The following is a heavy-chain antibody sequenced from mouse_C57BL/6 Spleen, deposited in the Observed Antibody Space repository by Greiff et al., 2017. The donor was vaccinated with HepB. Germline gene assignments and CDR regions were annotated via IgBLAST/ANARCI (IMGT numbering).Heavy chain of an antibody. J-gene: IGHJ4*01. D-gene: IGHD1-3*01. CDR2: IDPEDGET. Sequence: VQLQQSGAELVKPGASVKLSCTASGFNIKDYYMHWVKQRTEQGLEWIGRIDPEDGETKYAPKFQGKATITADTSSNTADLQLSSLTSEDTAVYYCARANNLYAMDYWGQGTSVTVSS. V-gene: IGHV14-2*01. CDR3: ARANNLYAMDY. CDR1: GFNIKDYY.